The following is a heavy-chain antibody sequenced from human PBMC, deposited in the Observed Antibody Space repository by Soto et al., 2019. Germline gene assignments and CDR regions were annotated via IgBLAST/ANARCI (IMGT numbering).Heavy chain of an antibody. Sequence: SETLSLTCAVYGGSFSGYYWSWIRQPPGKGLEWIGEINHSGSTNYNPSLKSRVTISVDTSKNQFSLKLSSVTAADTAVYYCARMSRDSSGYYYFYYWGQGTLVPVSS. D-gene: IGHD3-22*01. CDR2: INHSGST. CDR1: GGSFSGYY. CDR3: ARMSRDSSGYYYFYY. V-gene: IGHV4-34*01. J-gene: IGHJ4*02.